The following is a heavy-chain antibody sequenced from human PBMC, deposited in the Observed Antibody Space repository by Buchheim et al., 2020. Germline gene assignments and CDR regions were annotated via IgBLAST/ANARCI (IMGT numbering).Heavy chain of an antibody. J-gene: IGHJ5*01. Sequence: EVQQLESGGGVVHPGGSLRLSCVVSGLASTSYGVSWVRQAPGKGLEWVAGIESGGSTYYPDSVKGRFAIYRDTSKNTIILEMHSLRVEDTAVYFCAKHPVKFDSWGQGTL. V-gene: IGHV3-23*01. CDR2: IESGGST. CDR1: GLASTSYG. CDR3: AKHPVKFDS.